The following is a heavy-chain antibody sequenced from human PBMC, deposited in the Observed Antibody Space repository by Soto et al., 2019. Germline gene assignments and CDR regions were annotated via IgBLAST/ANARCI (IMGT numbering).Heavy chain of an antibody. CDR1: GGTFSSYA. D-gene: IGHD3-22*01. CDR3: ARGEHYYDSSGYFDH. V-gene: IGHV1-69*06. J-gene: IGHJ4*02. Sequence: GASVKVSCKASGGTFSSYAISWVRQAPGQGLEWMGGIIPIFGAANYAQKFQGRVTITADKSTSTAYMELSSLRSEDTAVYYCARGEHYYDSSGYFDHWGQGTLVTVSS. CDR2: IIPIFGAA.